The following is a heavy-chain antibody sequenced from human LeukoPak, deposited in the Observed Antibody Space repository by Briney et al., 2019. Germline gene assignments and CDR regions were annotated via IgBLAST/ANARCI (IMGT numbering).Heavy chain of an antibody. CDR2: IIPILGIA. CDR3: ARVLDARSRWVFDY. Sequence: SVKVSCKASGGTFSSYAISWVRQAPGQGLEWMGRIIPILGIANYAQKFQGRVTITADKSTSTAYMELSSLRSEDTAVYYCARVLDARSRWVFDYWGQGTLVTVSS. CDR1: GGTFSSYA. J-gene: IGHJ4*02. D-gene: IGHD1-26*01. V-gene: IGHV1-69*04.